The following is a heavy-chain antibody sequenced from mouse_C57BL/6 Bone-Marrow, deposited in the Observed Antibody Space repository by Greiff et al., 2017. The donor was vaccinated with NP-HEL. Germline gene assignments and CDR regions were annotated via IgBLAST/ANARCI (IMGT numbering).Heavy chain of an antibody. D-gene: IGHD1-1*02. J-gene: IGHJ4*01. CDR3: AREVLLYYYAMDY. V-gene: IGHV1-7*01. Sequence: VQLQQSGAELAKPGASVKLSCKASGYTFTSYWMHWVKQRPGQGLEWIGYINPSSGYTKYNQKFKDKATLTADKSSSTAYMQLRSLTYEDSAVYYCAREVLLYYYAMDYWGQGTSVTVSS. CDR2: INPSSGYT. CDR1: GYTFTSYW.